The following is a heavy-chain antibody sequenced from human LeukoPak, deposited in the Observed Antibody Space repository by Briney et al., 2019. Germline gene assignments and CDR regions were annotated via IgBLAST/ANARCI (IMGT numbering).Heavy chain of an antibody. J-gene: IGHJ4*02. D-gene: IGHD2-15*01. CDR1: GFTVSSNY. Sequence: SGGSLRLSCAASGFTVSSNYMSWVRRAPGKGLEWVSVIYSGGSTYYADSVKGRFTISRDNSKNTLYLQMNSLRAEDTAVYYCASCSGGSCYTLAYDYWGQGTLVTVSS. CDR3: ASCSGGSCYTLAYDY. CDR2: IYSGGST. V-gene: IGHV3-53*01.